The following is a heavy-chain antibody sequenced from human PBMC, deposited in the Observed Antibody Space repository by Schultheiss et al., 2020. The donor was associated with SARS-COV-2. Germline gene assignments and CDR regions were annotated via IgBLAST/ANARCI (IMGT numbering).Heavy chain of an antibody. CDR3: TRLGRQTSASYPDY. V-gene: IGHV4-59*08. D-gene: IGHD2-2*01. CDR2: IYYSGRT. J-gene: IGHJ4*02. CDR1: GGSISSYY. Sequence: SETLSLTCTVSGGSISSYYWSWIRQPPGKGLEWIGYIYYSGRTNYSPSLKSRITISVDTSKNQFSLKLSSVTVADTAVYYCTRLGRQTSASYPDYWGQGTLVTVSS.